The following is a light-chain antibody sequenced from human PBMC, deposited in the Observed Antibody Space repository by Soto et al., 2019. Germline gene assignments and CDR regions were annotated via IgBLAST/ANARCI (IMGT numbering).Light chain of an antibody. Sequence: EIVLTQSTATLSLSPGVRATLSCRASQSVSSYLAWYQQKPGQAPRLLIYDASNRATGIPARFSGSGSGTDFTLTISSLEPEDFAVYYCQQRSNSPLTFGGGTKVEIK. V-gene: IGKV3-11*01. J-gene: IGKJ4*01. CDR3: QQRSNSPLT. CDR1: QSVSSY. CDR2: DAS.